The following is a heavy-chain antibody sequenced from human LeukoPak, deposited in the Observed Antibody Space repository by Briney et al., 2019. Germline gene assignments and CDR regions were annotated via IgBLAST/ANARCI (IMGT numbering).Heavy chain of an antibody. Sequence: SETLSLTCAVSADSFSSHYWTWIRQAPGKGLEWIGYISYIGSTNYNPSLKSRVNISIDTSKNQFSLKLSSVTAADTAVYYCARDLVTVTKGFDIWGQGTMVSVSS. CDR3: ARDLVTVTKGFDI. CDR2: ISYIGST. CDR1: ADSFSSHY. V-gene: IGHV4-59*11. J-gene: IGHJ3*02. D-gene: IGHD4-17*01.